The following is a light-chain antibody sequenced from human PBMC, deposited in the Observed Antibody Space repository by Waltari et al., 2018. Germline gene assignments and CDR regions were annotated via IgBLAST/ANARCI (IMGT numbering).Light chain of an antibody. CDR1: QSIRNY. Sequence: DIQMTQSPSSLSASVGARVPIPCRASQSIRNYLNWYQQKPGKDPKLLIYAASSLQSGVPSRFSGSGSGTDFTLTISSLQPEDFATYYCQQSYSTPITFGQGTRLEIK. J-gene: IGKJ5*01. V-gene: IGKV1-39*01. CDR2: AAS. CDR3: QQSYSTPIT.